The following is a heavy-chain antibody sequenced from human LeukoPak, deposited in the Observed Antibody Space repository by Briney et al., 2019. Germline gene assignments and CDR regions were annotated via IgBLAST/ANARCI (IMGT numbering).Heavy chain of an antibody. CDR3: AREAGGDGGNPLPPLHFDY. D-gene: IGHD4-23*01. CDR2: INPNSGST. V-gene: IGHV1-2*02. Sequence: GASVKVSCKASGYTFTGYYMHWVRQAPGQGLEWMGWINPNSGSTNYAQKFQGRVTMTRDTSISTAYMELSRLRSDDTAVYYCAREAGGDGGNPLPPLHFDYWGQGTLVTVSS. J-gene: IGHJ4*02. CDR1: GYTFTGYY.